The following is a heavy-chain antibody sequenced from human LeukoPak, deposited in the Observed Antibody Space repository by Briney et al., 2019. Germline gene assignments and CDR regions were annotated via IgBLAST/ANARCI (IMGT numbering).Heavy chain of an antibody. Sequence: GGSLRLSCAASGFTFSNYGMHWGRQAPGKGLEWVAVIWYDGSNKYYADSVKGRFTFSRDNSKNTLYLQMNSLRAGDTAVYYCARENLLGGFFDYWGQGILVTVSS. CDR2: IWYDGSNK. V-gene: IGHV3-33*08. J-gene: IGHJ4*02. CDR3: ARENLLGGFFDY. D-gene: IGHD5-12*01. CDR1: GFTFSNYG.